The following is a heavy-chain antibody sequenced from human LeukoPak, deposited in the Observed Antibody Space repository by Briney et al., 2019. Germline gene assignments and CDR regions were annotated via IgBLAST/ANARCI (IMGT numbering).Heavy chain of an antibody. CDR2: ISYDGSNK. D-gene: IGHD4-17*01. CDR1: GFTFSSYG. Sequence: GGSLRLSCAASGFTFSSYGMHWVRQAPGKGLEWVAVISYDGSNKYYADSVKGRFTISRDNSKNTLYLQMNSLRAEDTAVYYCAKAKDYGDYGWFDPWGQGTLVTVSS. CDR3: AKAKDYGDYGWFDP. V-gene: IGHV3-30*18. J-gene: IGHJ5*02.